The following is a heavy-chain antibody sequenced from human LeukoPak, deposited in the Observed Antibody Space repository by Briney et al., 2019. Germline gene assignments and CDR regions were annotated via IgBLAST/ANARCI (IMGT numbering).Heavy chain of an antibody. D-gene: IGHD2-8*02. J-gene: IGHJ4*02. CDR3: ARTTGHFDY. CDR2: KYYRSKWYN. CDR1: GDGVSSQSAA. Sequence: SQTLSLICAISGDGVSSQSAAWNWIRESPSRGLEWLGKKYYRSKWYNDYAVSVKSRITINPDTSKNQFSLQLNSVAPEDTAVYYCARTTGHFDYWGQGTLVTVSS. V-gene: IGHV6-1*01.